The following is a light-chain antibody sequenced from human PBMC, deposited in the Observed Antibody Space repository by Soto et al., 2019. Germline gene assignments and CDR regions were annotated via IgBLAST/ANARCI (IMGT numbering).Light chain of an antibody. CDR2: GAS. CDR1: QSVSSN. CDR3: QQYNSWPPIT. V-gene: IGKV3-15*01. Sequence: EIVMTQSPATLSVSPGERATLSCRASQSVSSNLAWYQQKPGQAPRLLIYGASTRATGVPARFSGSRSGTEFTLTISSLQSEDFAVYYCQQYNSWPPITFGQGTLLEIK. J-gene: IGKJ5*01.